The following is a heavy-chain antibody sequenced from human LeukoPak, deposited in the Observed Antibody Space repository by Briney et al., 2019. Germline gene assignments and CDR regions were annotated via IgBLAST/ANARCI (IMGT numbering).Heavy chain of an antibody. Sequence: GGSLRLSCAASGFTFSSYGMHWVRQAPGKGLEWVAVISYDGSNKYYADSVKGRFTISRDNSKNTLYLQMNSLRAEDTAVYYCAKDIVVVPAAIDYYYYYGMDVWGQGTTVTVSS. D-gene: IGHD2-2*01. CDR1: GFTFSSYG. CDR3: AKDIVVVPAAIDYYYYYGMDV. CDR2: ISYDGSNK. J-gene: IGHJ6*02. V-gene: IGHV3-30*18.